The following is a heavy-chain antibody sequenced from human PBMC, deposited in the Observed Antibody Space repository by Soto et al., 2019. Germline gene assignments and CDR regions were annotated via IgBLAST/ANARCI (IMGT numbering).Heavy chain of an antibody. CDR3: ARSLSSSSFGH. Sequence: QVQLQESGPGLVKPSQTLSLTCTVSGGSISSGGYYWSWIRQHPGKGLEWIGYLYYSGSTYYNPSLKGRVTISVDTSKNQFCLKLSSVTAADTAVYYCARSLSSSSFGHWGQGTLGSVSS. J-gene: IGHJ4*02. D-gene: IGHD3-16*01. CDR2: LYYSGST. CDR1: GGSISSGGYY. V-gene: IGHV4-31*03.